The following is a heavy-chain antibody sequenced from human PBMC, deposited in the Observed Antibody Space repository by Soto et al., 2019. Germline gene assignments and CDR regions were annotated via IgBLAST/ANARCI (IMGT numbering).Heavy chain of an antibody. CDR2: INAGNGNT. D-gene: IGHD3-10*01. J-gene: IGHJ4*02. Sequence: QVQLVQSGAEERKPGASVKVSCKTSGYTFTKYTIHWVRQAPGQRLEWMGWINAGNGNTKYSQNFQGRVTITRDTSASTAYMELSSLGSEDTAVYYCARDRYYGSGSYNYFDYWGQGTLVTVSS. V-gene: IGHV1-3*05. CDR3: ARDRYYGSGSYNYFDY. CDR1: GYTFTKYT.